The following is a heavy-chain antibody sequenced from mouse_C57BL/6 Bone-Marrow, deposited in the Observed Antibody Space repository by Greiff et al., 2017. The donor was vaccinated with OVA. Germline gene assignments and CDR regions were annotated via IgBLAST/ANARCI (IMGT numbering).Heavy chain of an antibody. V-gene: IGHV14-4*01. CDR3: TRIYY. CDR2: IDPENGDT. Sequence: DVKLVESGAELVRPGASVKLSCTASGFNIKDDYMHWVKQRPEQGLEWIGWIDPENGDTEYASKFQGKATITADTSSHTAYLQLSSLTSEDTAVYYCTRIYYWGQGTTLTVSS. CDR1: GFNIKDDY. J-gene: IGHJ2*01.